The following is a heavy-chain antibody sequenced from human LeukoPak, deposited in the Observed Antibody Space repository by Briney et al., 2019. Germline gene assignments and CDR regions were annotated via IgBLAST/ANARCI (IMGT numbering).Heavy chain of an antibody. D-gene: IGHD6-13*01. Sequence: GGSLRLSCAASGFTFSSYSMNWVRQAPGKGLEWVSYISSSSSTIYYADSVKGRFTISRDNAKNSLYLQMNSLRAEDTAVYYCARGVLSSSWYLRETVFDYWGQGTLVTVSS. CDR1: GFTFSSYS. CDR2: ISSSSSTI. V-gene: IGHV3-48*01. CDR3: ARGVLSSSWYLRETVFDY. J-gene: IGHJ4*02.